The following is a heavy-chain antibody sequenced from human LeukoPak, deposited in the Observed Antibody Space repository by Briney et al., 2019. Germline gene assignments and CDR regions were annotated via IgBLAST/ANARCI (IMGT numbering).Heavy chain of an antibody. CDR3: ARGGYCSGGSCYAVY. CDR1: GFTFSSYA. CDR2: ISGGGGNT. Sequence: GGSLRLSCAASGFTFSSYAMSWVRQAPGKGLEWVSSISGGGGNTYHVDSVKGRFTISRDNSKNTLFLQMNSLRAEDTAVYYCARGGYCSGGSCYAVYWGQGTLVTVSS. J-gene: IGHJ4*02. D-gene: IGHD2-15*01. V-gene: IGHV3-23*01.